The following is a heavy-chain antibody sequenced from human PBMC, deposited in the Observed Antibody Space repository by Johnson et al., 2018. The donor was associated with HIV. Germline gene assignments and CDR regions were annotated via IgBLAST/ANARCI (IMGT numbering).Heavy chain of an antibody. J-gene: IGHJ3*02. CDR2: IKEDGSED. V-gene: IGHV3-7*05. CDR1: GFTFGNYW. D-gene: IGHD6-13*01. Sequence: EVQLVESGGGLVQPGGSLRLSCAASGFTFGNYWMSWVRQAPGKGLEWLANIKEDGSEDYYVDSLKGRFTISRDNAQKSLYLQMDSLRVEDSAVYYCARDGVYSSPHDAFDIWGQGTMVTVSS. CDR3: ARDGVYSSPHDAFDI.